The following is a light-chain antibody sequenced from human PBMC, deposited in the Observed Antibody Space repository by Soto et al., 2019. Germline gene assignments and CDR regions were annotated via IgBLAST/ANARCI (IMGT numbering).Light chain of an antibody. CDR2: GVG. Sequence: QSALTQPRSVSGSPGQSVTISCTGTRRDIGAYNYVSWYQQHPGKAPKFMIYGVGKRPSGVPDRFSGSKSDNTASLIISGLQAEDEADYYCCSYAGTYSYVFGTGTKATVL. V-gene: IGLV2-11*01. CDR3: CSYAGTYSYV. J-gene: IGLJ1*01. CDR1: RRDIGAYNY.